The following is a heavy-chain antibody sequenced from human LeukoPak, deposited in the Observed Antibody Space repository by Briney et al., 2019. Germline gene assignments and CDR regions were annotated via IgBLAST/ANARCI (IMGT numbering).Heavy chain of an antibody. Sequence: GGSLRLSCAASGFTFSRHYMSWIRQAPGKGLEWLSYISNSGDYTNYADSVKGRFTISRDNAENSLYLQMNSLRAEDTAVYYCARDYGDGNWGQGTLVTVSS. J-gene: IGHJ4*02. D-gene: IGHD4-17*01. V-gene: IGHV3-11*06. CDR3: ARDYGDGN. CDR1: GFTFSRHY. CDR2: ISNSGDYT.